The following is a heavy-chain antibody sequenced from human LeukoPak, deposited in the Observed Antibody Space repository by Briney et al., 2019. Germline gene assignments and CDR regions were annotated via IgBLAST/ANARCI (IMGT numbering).Heavy chain of an antibody. CDR3: ATELSGTGDLDY. Sequence: GGSLRLSCAASGFTFSNYWMFWVRQAPGKGPEWVANIKQDGSKTVYVDSVKGRFTISRDNTKNSLYLQMNSLRAEDTAVYYCATELSGTGDLDYWGQGTLVTVSS. D-gene: IGHD7-27*01. CDR2: IKQDGSKT. V-gene: IGHV3-7*05. J-gene: IGHJ4*02. CDR1: GFTFSNYW.